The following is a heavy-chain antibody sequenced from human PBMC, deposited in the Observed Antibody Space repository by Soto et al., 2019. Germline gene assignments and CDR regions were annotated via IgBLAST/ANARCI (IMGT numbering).Heavy chain of an antibody. J-gene: IGHJ4*02. CDR1: GGSITSSSYY. CDR2: IYYSGNT. CDR3: AREGGRYCSGGSCQVDY. D-gene: IGHD2-15*01. V-gene: IGHV4-39*02. Sequence: QLQLQESGPGLVKPSETLSLTCTVSGGSITSSSYYWGWIRQPPGKGLEWIGSIYYSGNTYYTPSLKSRVTISVEPSKNQFSLKLSSVTAADTAVYYCAREGGRYCSGGSCQVDYWGQGTLVTVSS.